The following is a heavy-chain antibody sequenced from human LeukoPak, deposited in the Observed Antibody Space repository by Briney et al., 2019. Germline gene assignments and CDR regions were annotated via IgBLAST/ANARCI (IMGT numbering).Heavy chain of an antibody. D-gene: IGHD7-27*01. J-gene: IGHJ3*02. CDR2: IIPIFGTA. CDR1: GGTFSSYA. CDR3: ARGGDDDAFDI. V-gene: IGHV1-69*05. Sequence: SVKVSCKASGGTFSSYATSWVRQAPGQGLEWMGGIIPIFGTANYAQKFQGRVTITTDESTNTAYMELSSLRSEDTAVYYCARGGDDDAFDIWGQGTMVTVSS.